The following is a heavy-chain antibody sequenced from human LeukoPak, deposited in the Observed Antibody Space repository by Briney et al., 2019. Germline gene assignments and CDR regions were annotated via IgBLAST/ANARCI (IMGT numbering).Heavy chain of an antibody. J-gene: IGHJ4*02. CDR3: ARVANSGLDY. CDR1: GGSISSYY. D-gene: IGHD1-1*01. CDR2: IYYSGST. Sequence: SETLSLTCTVSGGSISSYYWSWIRQPPGKGLVWIGHIYYSGSTKYSPSFKSRVTISVDTSNNQFSLKLNSVTAADTAVYYCARVANSGLDYWGQGTLVTVSS. V-gene: IGHV4-59*01.